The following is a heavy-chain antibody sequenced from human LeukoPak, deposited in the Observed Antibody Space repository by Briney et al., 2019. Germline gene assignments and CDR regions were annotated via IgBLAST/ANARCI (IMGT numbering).Heavy chain of an antibody. Sequence: SETLSLTCTVPGGPISSYYWSWIRQPTGMGLEWIGYMYYSGYTNYNPSLKSRVTTSVDMSKNQFSLKLSSVTAADTAVYYCARYSYSSGLYYFDYWGQGTLVTVSS. J-gene: IGHJ4*02. CDR3: ARYSYSSGLYYFDY. CDR1: GGPISSYY. CDR2: MYYSGYT. V-gene: IGHV4-59*01. D-gene: IGHD6-19*01.